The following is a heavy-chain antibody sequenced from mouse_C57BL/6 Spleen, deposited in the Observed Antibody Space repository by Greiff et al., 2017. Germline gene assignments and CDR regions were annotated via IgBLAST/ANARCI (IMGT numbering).Heavy chain of an antibody. V-gene: IGHV1-52*01. J-gene: IGHJ1*03. Sequence: QVQLQQPGAELVRPGSSVKLSCKASGYTFTSYWMHWVKQRPIQGLEWIGNIDPSDSETHYNQKFKDKATLTVDKSSSTAYMQLSSLTSEDSAVYYGARSYDYDRSYWYFDVWGTGTTVTVSS. D-gene: IGHD2-4*01. CDR2: IDPSDSET. CDR1: GYTFTSYW. CDR3: ARSYDYDRSYWYFDV.